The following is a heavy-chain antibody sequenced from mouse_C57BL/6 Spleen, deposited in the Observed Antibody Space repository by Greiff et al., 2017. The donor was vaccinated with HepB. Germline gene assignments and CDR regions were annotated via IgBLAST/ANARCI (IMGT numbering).Heavy chain of an antibody. D-gene: IGHD1-1*02. CDR3: YDYDAMDY. CDR1: GYTFTSYT. J-gene: IGHJ4*01. CDR2: INPSSGYT. Sequence: VQLQQSGAELARPGASVKMSCKASGYTFTSYTMHWVKQRPGQGLEWIGYINPSSGYTKYNQKFKDKATLTADKSSSTAYMQLSSLTSDDSAVYYCYDYDAMDYWGQGTSVTVSS. V-gene: IGHV1-4*01.